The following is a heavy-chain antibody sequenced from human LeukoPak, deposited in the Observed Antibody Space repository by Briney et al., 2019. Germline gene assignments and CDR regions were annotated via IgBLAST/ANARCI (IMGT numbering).Heavy chain of an antibody. CDR1: GYTFTSYG. CDR2: INPNSGGT. V-gene: IGHV1-2*02. CDR3: ARDSDFVFWSGYGGYYYGMDV. J-gene: IGHJ6*02. D-gene: IGHD3-3*01. Sequence: ASVKVSCKASGYTFTSYGISWVRQAPGQGLEWMGWINPNSGGTNYAQKFQGRVTMTRDTSISTAYMELSRLRSDDTAVYYCARDSDFVFWSGYGGYYYGMDVWGQGTTVTVSS.